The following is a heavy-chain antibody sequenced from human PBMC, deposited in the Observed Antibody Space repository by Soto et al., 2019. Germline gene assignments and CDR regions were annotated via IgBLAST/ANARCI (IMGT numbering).Heavy chain of an antibody. J-gene: IGHJ5*02. CDR2: ISWNSDKI. D-gene: IGHD3-22*01. CDR1: GVTFEDYA. V-gene: IGHV3-9*01. Sequence: PGGSLGLSSAASGVTFEDYAMHWVRQAPGKGLEWVSGISWNSDKIGYAYSGKGRFTTSRDKAKNSLFLQMQSLRGEDTAVYYCARSGLALPYSASHWFDPWGHGTLVTSPQ. CDR3: ARSGLALPYSASHWFDP.